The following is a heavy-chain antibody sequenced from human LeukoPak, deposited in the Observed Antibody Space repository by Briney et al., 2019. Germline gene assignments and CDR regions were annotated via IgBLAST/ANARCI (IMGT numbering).Heavy chain of an antibody. CDR1: GFTFSSYG. D-gene: IGHD3-22*01. Sequence: GGSLRLSCAASGFTFSSYGMHWVRQAPGKGLEWVAVIWYDGSNKYYADSVKGRFTISRDNSKNTLYLQMNSLRAEDTAVYYCAREVVLSTSAWFEYWGQGTLVTVSS. CDR3: AREVVLSTSAWFEY. V-gene: IGHV3-33*01. J-gene: IGHJ4*02. CDR2: IWYDGSNK.